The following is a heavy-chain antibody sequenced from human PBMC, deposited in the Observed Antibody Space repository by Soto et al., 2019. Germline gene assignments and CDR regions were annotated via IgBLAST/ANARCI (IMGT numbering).Heavy chain of an antibody. J-gene: IGHJ4*02. CDR3: AKDLESYFDY. CDR2: ISYDGSNK. Sequence: QVQLVESGGGVVQPGRSLRLSCAASGFTFSSYGVHWVRQAPGKGLEWVAVISYDGSNKYYADSVKGRFTISRDNSKNTLYLQMNSLRAEDTAVYYCAKDLESYFDYWGQGTLVTVSS. V-gene: IGHV3-30*18. CDR1: GFTFSSYG.